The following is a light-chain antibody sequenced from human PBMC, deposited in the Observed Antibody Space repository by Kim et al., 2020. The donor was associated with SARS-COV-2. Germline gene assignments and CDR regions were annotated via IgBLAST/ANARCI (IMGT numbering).Light chain of an antibody. Sequence: QSVLTQPPSVSGAPGQRVTIFCTGSSSNIGAGYDVHWYQQLPGTAPKLLIYNNSNRPSGVPDRFSGSKSGTSASLAITGLQAEDEADYYCQSYDSSLSGPVVFGGGTQLTVL. CDR2: NNS. V-gene: IGLV1-40*01. CDR1: SSNIGAGYD. J-gene: IGLJ2*01. CDR3: QSYDSSLSGPVV.